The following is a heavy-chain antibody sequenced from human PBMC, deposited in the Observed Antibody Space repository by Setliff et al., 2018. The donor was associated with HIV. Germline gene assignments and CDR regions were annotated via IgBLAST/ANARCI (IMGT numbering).Heavy chain of an antibody. CDR3: AREFIPVMYARQGGRFDP. CDR2: ISPVLRTT. CDR1: GGTFSNYP. Sequence: SVKVSCKASGGTFSNYPISWVRQVRGQGLEWMGRISPVLRTTKYGQEFQGRVSITADTSTNTVYMELSSLRFEDTAVYYCAREFIPVMYARQGGRFDPWGQGTLVTVSS. D-gene: IGHD2-8*01. J-gene: IGHJ5*02. V-gene: IGHV1-69*08.